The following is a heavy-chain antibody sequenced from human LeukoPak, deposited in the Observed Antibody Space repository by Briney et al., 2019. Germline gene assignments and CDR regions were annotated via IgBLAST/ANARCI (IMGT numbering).Heavy chain of an antibody. CDR3: ARAGTPPNDAFDI. Sequence: PSETLSLTCAVAGGSISSSNWWSWVRQPPGNWLEWIGEIYHSGSTNYNPSLKSRVTISVDKSKNQFSLKLSSVTAADTAVYYCARAGTPPNDAFDIWGQGPMVTVSS. CDR2: IYHSGST. CDR1: GGSISSSNW. J-gene: IGHJ3*02. V-gene: IGHV4-4*02. D-gene: IGHD2-15*01.